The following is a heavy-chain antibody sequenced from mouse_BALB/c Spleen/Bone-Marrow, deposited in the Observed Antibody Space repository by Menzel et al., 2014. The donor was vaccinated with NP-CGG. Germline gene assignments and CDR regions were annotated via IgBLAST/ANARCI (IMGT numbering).Heavy chain of an antibody. CDR2: IRLKSNNSVT. CDR3: TRDGYRGYFDY. Sequence: EVKLMESGGGLVQPGGSMNLSCVASGFTFSNYWMNWVRQSPEKGLEWVAEIRLKSNNSVTHYAESVKGRFAISRDDSKSSVYLQMNNLRAEDTGIYYCTRDGYRGYFDYWGQGTTLTVSS. V-gene: IGHV6-6*02. J-gene: IGHJ2*01. D-gene: IGHD2-3*01. CDR1: GFTFSNYW.